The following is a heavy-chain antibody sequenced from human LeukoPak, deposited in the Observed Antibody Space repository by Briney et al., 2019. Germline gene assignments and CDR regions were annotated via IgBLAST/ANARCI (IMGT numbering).Heavy chain of an antibody. J-gene: IGHJ6*03. D-gene: IGHD2-15*01. V-gene: IGHV4-39*07. CDR1: GGSISSSSYY. CDR2: MYHSGST. Sequence: SETLSLTCTVSGGSISSSSYYWGWIRQPPGKGLEWIGSMYHSGSTNYNPSLKSRVTISVDTSKNQFSLKLSSVTAADTAVYYCARDLRAAPKSKAHNYYYYYMDVWGKGTTVTISS. CDR3: ARDLRAAPKSKAHNYYYYYMDV.